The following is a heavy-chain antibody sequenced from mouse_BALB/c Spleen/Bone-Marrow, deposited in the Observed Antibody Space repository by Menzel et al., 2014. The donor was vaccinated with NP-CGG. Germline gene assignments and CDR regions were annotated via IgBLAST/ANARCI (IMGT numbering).Heavy chain of an antibody. Sequence: EVKVVESGGDLVKPGGSLKLSCAASGFTFSSYGMSWVRQTPEKRLEWVATISGGGSYIYYADNVKGRFIISRDNAKNNLYLRVRSLRSEDTALYYCAREGYDYDWFADWGQGTLVTVSA. D-gene: IGHD2-4*01. CDR2: ISGGGSYI. CDR3: AREGYDYDWFAD. V-gene: IGHV5-9-2*01. CDR1: GFTFSSYG. J-gene: IGHJ3*01.